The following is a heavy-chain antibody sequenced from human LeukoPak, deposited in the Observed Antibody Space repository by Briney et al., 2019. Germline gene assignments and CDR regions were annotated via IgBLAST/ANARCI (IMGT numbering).Heavy chain of an antibody. CDR1: GGSFSGYY. Sequence: SETLSLTCAVYGGSFSGYYWSWIRQPPGKGLEWIGEINHGGSTNYNPSLKSRVTISVDTSKNQFSLKLSSVTAADTAVYYCARLPTERYCSGGSCRIYYYYYYGMDVWGQGTTVTVSS. J-gene: IGHJ6*02. CDR3: ARLPTERYCSGGSCRIYYYYYYGMDV. V-gene: IGHV4-34*01. D-gene: IGHD2-15*01. CDR2: INHGGST.